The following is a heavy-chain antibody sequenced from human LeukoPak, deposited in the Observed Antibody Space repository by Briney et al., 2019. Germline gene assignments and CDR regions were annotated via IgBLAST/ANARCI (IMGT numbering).Heavy chain of an antibody. V-gene: IGHV3-48*04. J-gene: IGHJ3*02. CDR2: ISSSSSTI. CDR1: GFTFSSYS. Sequence: PGGSLRLSCAASGFTFSSYSMNWVRQAPGKGLEWVSYISSSSSTIYYADSVKGRFTISRGNAKNSLYLQMNSLRAEDTAVYYCARLIAVAGTGDAFDIWGQGTMVTVSS. D-gene: IGHD6-19*01. CDR3: ARLIAVAGTGDAFDI.